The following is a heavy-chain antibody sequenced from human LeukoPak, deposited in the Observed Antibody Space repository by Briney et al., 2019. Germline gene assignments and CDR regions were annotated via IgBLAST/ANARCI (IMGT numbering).Heavy chain of an antibody. CDR2: IIPIFGTA. V-gene: IGHV1-69*13. Sequence: SVKVSCKASGGTFSSYAISWVRQAPGQGLEWMGGIIPIFGTANYAQKFQGRVTITADESTSTAYMELSSLRSEDTAVYYCARLAGMYYYDSSGPFDYWGQGTLVIVSS. CDR3: ARLAGMYYYDSSGPFDY. J-gene: IGHJ4*02. D-gene: IGHD3-22*01. CDR1: GGTFSSYA.